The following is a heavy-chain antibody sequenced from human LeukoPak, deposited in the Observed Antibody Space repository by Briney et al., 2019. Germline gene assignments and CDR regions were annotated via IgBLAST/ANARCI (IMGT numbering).Heavy chain of an antibody. J-gene: IGHJ4*02. CDR2: IYTSGST. CDR3: ARSNRALRFLKWLPSVWFDY. D-gene: IGHD3-3*01. Sequence: SETLSLTCTVSGGSISSYYWSWIRQPPGKGLEWIGYIYTSGSTNYNPSLKSRVTISVDTSKNQFSLKLSSVTAADTAVYYCARSNRALRFLKWLPSVWFDYWGQGTLVTVSS. CDR1: GGSISSYY. V-gene: IGHV4-4*09.